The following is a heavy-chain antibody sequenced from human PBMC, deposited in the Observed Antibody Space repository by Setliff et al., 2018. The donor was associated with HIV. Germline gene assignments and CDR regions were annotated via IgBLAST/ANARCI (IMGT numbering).Heavy chain of an antibody. CDR1: GASISSGGYY. CDR3: VRERIGELLNWFDP. Sequence: SETLSLTCTVSGASISSGGYYWTWIRQHPGKGLEWIGYIYHSGSTYYNPSLKSRVTISVDTSKNQFSLKLSSVTAADTAVYYCVRERIGELLNWFDPWGQGTLVTVSS. J-gene: IGHJ5*02. D-gene: IGHD3-10*01. V-gene: IGHV4-31*03. CDR2: IYHSGST.